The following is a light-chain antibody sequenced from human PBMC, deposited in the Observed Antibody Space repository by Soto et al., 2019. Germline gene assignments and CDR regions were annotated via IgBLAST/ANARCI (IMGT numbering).Light chain of an antibody. Sequence: DIQMTQSPSSLSASVGDRVTITCRASQSISYYLNWYQQEPGRAPRLLIYTTSSLQSGVPSKFSGSASGTDFTLTISSLQPEDFATYYCQQLFDSPITFGQGTRLEIK. V-gene: IGKV1-39*01. CDR2: TTS. CDR1: QSISYY. CDR3: QQLFDSPIT. J-gene: IGKJ5*01.